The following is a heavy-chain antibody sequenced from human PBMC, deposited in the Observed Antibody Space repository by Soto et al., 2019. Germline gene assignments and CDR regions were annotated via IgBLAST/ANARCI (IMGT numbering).Heavy chain of an antibody. J-gene: IGHJ4*02. CDR1: GFPFSSYC. V-gene: IGHV3-33*08. D-gene: IGHD4-17*01. CDR2: IWYDGSNK. CDR3: ARAKDGDYVFDY. Sequence: PVGSLRLSCAASGFPFSSYCRHWVRQAPGRGLEWVAVIWYDGSNKYYADSVKGRFTISRDNSKNTLYLQMNSLRAEDTAVYYCARAKDGDYVFDYWGQGTLVTVSS.